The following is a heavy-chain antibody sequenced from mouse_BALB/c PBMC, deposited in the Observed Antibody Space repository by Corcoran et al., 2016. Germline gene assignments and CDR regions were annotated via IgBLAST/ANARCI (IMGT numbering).Heavy chain of an antibody. Sequence: QVTLKESGPGIFKPSQTLSLTCSFSGFSLTTSGMGVAWIRQPSGKGLEWLAHIWWVDEKHYNPSLKSQLTISKDTSRNQVFLKITSVDNADSATYYCVRRHIYYDDAWDYLGQGASVTVSS. CDR2: IWWVDEK. J-gene: IGHJ4*01. CDR1: GFSLTTSGMG. D-gene: IGHD1-1*01. CDR3: VRRHIYYDDAWDY. V-gene: IGHV8-12*01.